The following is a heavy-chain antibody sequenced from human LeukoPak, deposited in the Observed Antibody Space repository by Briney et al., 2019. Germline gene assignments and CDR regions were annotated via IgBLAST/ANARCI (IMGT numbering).Heavy chain of an antibody. CDR1: GYTFTSYD. J-gene: IGHJ4*02. CDR2: MNPNSGNT. CDR3: ARASSSGGWYYFDY. V-gene: IGHV1-8*01. D-gene: IGHD2-15*01. Sequence: ASVKVSCKASGYTFTSYDINWVRQATGQGLEWMGWMNPNSGNTGYAQKFQGRVTMTRNTSISTAYMELSSLRSEDTAGYYCARASSSGGWYYFDYWGQGTLVTVSS.